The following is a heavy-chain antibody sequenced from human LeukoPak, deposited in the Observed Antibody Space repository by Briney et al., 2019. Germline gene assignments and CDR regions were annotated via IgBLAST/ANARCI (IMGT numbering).Heavy chain of an antibody. V-gene: IGHV1-69*13. CDR1: GGTFISYA. Sequence: ASVKVSCKASGGTFISYAISWVRQAPGQGLEWMGGIIPIFGTANYAQKFQGRVTITADESTSTAYMELSSLRSEDTAVYYCAAGQGGVYSGYDTNFDYWGQGTLVTVSS. J-gene: IGHJ4*02. CDR2: IIPIFGTA. CDR3: AAGQGGVYSGYDTNFDY. D-gene: IGHD5-12*01.